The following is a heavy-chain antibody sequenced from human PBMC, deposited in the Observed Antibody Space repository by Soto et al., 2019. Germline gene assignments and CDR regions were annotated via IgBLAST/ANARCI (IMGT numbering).Heavy chain of an antibody. Sequence: PSETRSLTCTVSGGSISSYYWSWIRQPAGKGLEGIGHIYTSGSTNYNPSLKSRVTMSVDTSKNQFSLKLSSVTAADTAVYYCASRYSSSSYYYYGMDVWGQGTTVTVSS. CDR3: ASRYSSSSYYYYGMDV. CDR2: IYTSGST. D-gene: IGHD6-13*01. J-gene: IGHJ6*02. V-gene: IGHV4-4*07. CDR1: GGSISSYY.